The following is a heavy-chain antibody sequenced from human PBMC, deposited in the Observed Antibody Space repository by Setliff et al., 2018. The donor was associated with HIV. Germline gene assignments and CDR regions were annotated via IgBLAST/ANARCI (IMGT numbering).Heavy chain of an antibody. V-gene: IGHV3-11*05. Sequence: GSLRLSCAASGFTFSDHYMNWVRQAPGKGLEWVSYISKSGDYSNYADSVRGRSTISRDNAKNSLYLQMSSLRAEDTAVYYCAREVTSFEAFDLWGQGTMVTVSS. CDR2: ISKSGDYS. CDR3: AREVTSFEAFDL. D-gene: IGHD2-21*02. J-gene: IGHJ3*01. CDR1: GFTFSDHY.